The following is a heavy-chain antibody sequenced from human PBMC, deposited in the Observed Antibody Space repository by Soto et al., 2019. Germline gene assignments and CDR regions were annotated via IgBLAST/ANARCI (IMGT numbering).Heavy chain of an antibody. Sequence: EVQLLESGGGSAQPGGSLRLSCAASGFTFSNYAMGWVRRAPGKGLGWVSSISPNGGSTYYADSVKGRFTISRDNSQSTLFLQMNSLRAEDTAIYYCAKEGPEKGGFDIWGQGTMVTVSS. CDR3: AKEGPEKGGFDI. CDR1: GFTFSNYA. V-gene: IGHV3-23*01. J-gene: IGHJ3*02. CDR2: ISPNGGST. D-gene: IGHD2-15*01.